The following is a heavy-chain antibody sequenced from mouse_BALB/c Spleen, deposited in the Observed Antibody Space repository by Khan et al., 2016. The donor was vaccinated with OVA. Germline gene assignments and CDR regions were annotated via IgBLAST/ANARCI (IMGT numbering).Heavy chain of an antibody. V-gene: IGHV1-4*01. D-gene: IGHD2-14*01. Sequence: QVQLQQSGAELARPGASVKMSCKASGYTFTSYTIHWIKLRPGQGLEWIGFINPGNGYTNYNQKFKDKATLTADKSSTTVYMQLSSLTSDDSAVYNCVRDGAYHRSDGWFAYWGQGTLVTVSA. CDR3: VRDGAYHRSDGWFAY. CDR2: INPGNGYT. J-gene: IGHJ3*01. CDR1: GYTFTSYT.